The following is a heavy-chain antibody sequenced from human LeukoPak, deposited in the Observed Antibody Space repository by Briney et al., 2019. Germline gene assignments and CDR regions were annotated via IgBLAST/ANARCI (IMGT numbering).Heavy chain of an antibody. CDR1: GSIFSTYG. J-gene: IGHJ4*02. CDR3: AKVVSGTYTPDY. V-gene: IGHV3-23*01. CDR2: ISNNGGGT. Sequence: GGSLRLSCVGSGSIFSTYGMNWVRQAPGKRLQWVASISNNGGGTFYVESVRGRFTISRDNSKNTLYLQMNSLRADDTAMYYCAKVVSGTYTPDYWGEGTLVTVSS. D-gene: IGHD1-26*01.